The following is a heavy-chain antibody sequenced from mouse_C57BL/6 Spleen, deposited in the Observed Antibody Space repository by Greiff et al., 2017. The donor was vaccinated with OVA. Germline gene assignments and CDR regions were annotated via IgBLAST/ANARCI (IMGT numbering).Heavy chain of an antibody. CDR1: GYAFSSSW. CDR2: IYPGDGDT. CDR3: ARAGTFDY. Sequence: QVQLQQSGPELVKPGASVKISCKASGYAFSSSWMNWVKQRPGKGLEWIGRIYPGDGDTNYNGKFKGKATLTADKSSSTAYMQLSSLTSEDSAVYFCARAGTFDYWGQGTTLTVSS. J-gene: IGHJ2*01. V-gene: IGHV1-82*01.